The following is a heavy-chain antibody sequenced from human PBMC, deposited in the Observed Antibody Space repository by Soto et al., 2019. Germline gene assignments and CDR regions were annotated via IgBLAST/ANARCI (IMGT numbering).Heavy chain of an antibody. CDR1: GVVLGSDAYY. CDR2: IYYSGST. D-gene: IGHD3-10*01. J-gene: IGHJ6*02. CDR3: ARDEGRLYGSGSYYRAPHYGMDV. Sequence: SETLSLTCTVSGVVLGSDAYYWSWIRQPPGKGLEWIGYIYYSGSTNYNPSLKSRVTISVDTSKNQFSLKLSSVTAADTAVYYCARDEGRLYGSGSYYRAPHYGMDVWGQGTTVTVSS. V-gene: IGHV4-61*08.